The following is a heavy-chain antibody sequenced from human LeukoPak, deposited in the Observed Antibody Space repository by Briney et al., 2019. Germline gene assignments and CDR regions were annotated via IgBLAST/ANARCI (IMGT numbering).Heavy chain of an antibody. CDR1: GGSFSGYY. CDR2: INHSGST. CDR3: ARQTGSGLFILP. D-gene: IGHD3/OR15-3a*01. J-gene: IGHJ4*02. Sequence: SETLSLTCAVYGGSFSGYYWSWIRQPPGKGLEWIGEINHSGSTNYNPSLKSRVTISVDTSKNQFSLKLTSVTAADTAVYYCARQTGSGLFILPGGQGTLVTVSS. V-gene: IGHV4-34*01.